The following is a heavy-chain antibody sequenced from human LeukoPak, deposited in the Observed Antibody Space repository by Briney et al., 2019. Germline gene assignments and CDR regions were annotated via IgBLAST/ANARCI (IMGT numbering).Heavy chain of an antibody. CDR3: ARDLAYGGNSWCAFDI. J-gene: IGHJ3*02. Sequence: GGSLRLSCAASGFTFSSYAMHWVRQAPGKGLEWVAVISYDGSNKYYADSVKGRFTISRDNSKNTLYLQMNSLRAEDTAVYYCARDLAYGGNSWCAFDIWGQGTMVTVSS. D-gene: IGHD4-23*01. V-gene: IGHV3-30-3*01. CDR1: GFTFSSYA. CDR2: ISYDGSNK.